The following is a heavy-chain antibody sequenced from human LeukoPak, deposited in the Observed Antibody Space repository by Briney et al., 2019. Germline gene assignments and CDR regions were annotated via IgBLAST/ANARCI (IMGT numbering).Heavy chain of an antibody. J-gene: IGHJ5*02. D-gene: IGHD3-10*01. CDR1: GGSFSGYH. V-gene: IGHV4-34*01. Sequence: PSETLSLTCAVYGGSFSGYHWSWIRQPPGKGLEWIGEINHSGSTNYNPSLKSRVTISVDTSKNQFSLKLSSVTAADTAVYYFARCGGGYGSGSYYRGGNWFDPWGQGTLVTVSS. CDR2: INHSGST. CDR3: ARCGGGYGSGSYYRGGNWFDP.